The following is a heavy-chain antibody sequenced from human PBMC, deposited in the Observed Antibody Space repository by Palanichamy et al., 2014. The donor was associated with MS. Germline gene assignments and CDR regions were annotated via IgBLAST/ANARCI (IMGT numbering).Heavy chain of an antibody. Sequence: EWLGWISTYSGNIKYAQRFQDRVTLTTDTSTSTAYMELRSLRSDDTAVYYCARGLFGDYVWWYWGQGTLVTVSS. J-gene: IGHJ4*02. CDR3: ARGLFGDYVWWY. V-gene: IGHV1-18*01. D-gene: IGHD3-16*01. CDR2: ISTYSGNI.